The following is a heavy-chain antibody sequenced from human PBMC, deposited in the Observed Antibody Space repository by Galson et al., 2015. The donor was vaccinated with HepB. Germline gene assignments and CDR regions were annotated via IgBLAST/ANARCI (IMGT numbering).Heavy chain of an antibody. CDR2: FYWNDDK. D-gene: IGHD6-19*01. CDR1: GLSLNTGGVG. CDR3: AHRIYSSDGEGFDY. Sequence: PALVKPTQTLTLTCTFSGLSLNTGGVGVGWIRQPPGKALEWLALFYWNDDKSYSPSLESRLTITKDTSKSQVVLTMTNMDPVDTATYYCAHRIYSSDGEGFDYWGQGTLVTVSS. V-gene: IGHV2-5*01. J-gene: IGHJ4*02.